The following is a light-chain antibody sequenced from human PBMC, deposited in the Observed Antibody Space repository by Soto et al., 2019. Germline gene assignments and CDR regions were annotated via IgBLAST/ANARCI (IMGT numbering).Light chain of an antibody. CDR3: QQYNNWPPIT. V-gene: IGKV3-15*01. Sequence: EIVMTQSPATLSVSPGERATLSCRASQSVSSNFAWYQQKPGQAPRLLIYGASTRATGVPARFSGSRSGTEFTLTISSLQSEDFAVYYCQQYNNWPPITFGQGTRLEIK. CDR2: GAS. J-gene: IGKJ5*01. CDR1: QSVSSN.